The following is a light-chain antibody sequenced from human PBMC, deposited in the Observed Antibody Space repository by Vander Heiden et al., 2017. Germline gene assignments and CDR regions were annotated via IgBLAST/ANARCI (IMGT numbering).Light chain of an antibody. J-gene: IGKJ2*01. Sequence: DIQMTQAPSSLSASVGDRVTMTCRASQSISSYLNWYQQKPGKAPKPLIYAASSLQSGVPSRFSGSGSGTDFTLTISSLQPEDFATYYCQQSYSTPPKTFGQGTKLEIK. V-gene: IGKV1-39*01. CDR3: QQSYSTPPKT. CDR2: AAS. CDR1: QSISSY.